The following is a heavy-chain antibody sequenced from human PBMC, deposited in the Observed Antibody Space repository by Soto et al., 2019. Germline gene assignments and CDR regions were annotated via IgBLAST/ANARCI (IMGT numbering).Heavy chain of an antibody. V-gene: IGHV1-18*01. CDR3: ARVVPGAEAWFGT. CDR1: GDTFSNYG. CDR2: ISLYSDGT. D-gene: IGHD2-2*01. Sequence: ASVKGSCKTSGDTFSNYGITWVRQAPGQPLEWLGWISLYSDGTNYAQKFQGRVSMTTDTSTTTAYMELRSLRSDDTAVYYCARVVPGAEAWFGTCGQGTLVTASS. J-gene: IGHJ5*02.